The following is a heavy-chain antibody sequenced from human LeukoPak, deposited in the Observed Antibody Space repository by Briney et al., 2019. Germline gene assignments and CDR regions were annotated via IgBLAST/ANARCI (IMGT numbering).Heavy chain of an antibody. D-gene: IGHD6-19*01. CDR2: ISAYNGNT. V-gene: IGHV1-18*01. CDR3: ARDRSDQRYSSGWYYFDY. J-gene: IGHJ4*02. Sequence: ASVKVSCKASGYTFTSYGISWVRQPPGPGLEWMGWISAYNGNTNYAQKFQGRVTMTTDTSTSPAYMELRSLRSDDTAVYYCARDRSDQRYSSGWYYFDYWGQGTLVTVSS. CDR1: GYTFTSYG.